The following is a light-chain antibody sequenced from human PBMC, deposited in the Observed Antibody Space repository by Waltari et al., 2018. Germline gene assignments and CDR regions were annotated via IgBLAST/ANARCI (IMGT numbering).Light chain of an antibody. V-gene: IGKV3-11*01. CDR2: DTS. CDR3: QQRHNWPLT. Sequence: EIVLTQSPATLSLSPGERATLSCRASQIVRVYLAWYQQKPGQAPSLLIYDTSNRASGTPDRFSGSGSGTDFSLSISSLEPEDFAVYYCQQRHNWPLTFGGGTKVEIK. CDR1: QIVRVY. J-gene: IGKJ4*01.